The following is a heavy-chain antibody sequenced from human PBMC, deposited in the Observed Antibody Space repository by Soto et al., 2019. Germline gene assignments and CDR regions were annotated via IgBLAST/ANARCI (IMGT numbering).Heavy chain of an antibody. CDR2: INPSGGST. Sequence: ASVKVSCKASGYTFTSYYMHWVRQAPGQGLEWMGIINPSGGSTSYAQKFQGRVTMTRDTSTSTVYMELSSLRSEDTAVYYCAREVRYDFWSGYYTGFVGPHESTSGPFDYWGQGTLVTVSS. J-gene: IGHJ4*02. CDR1: GYTFTSYY. V-gene: IGHV1-46*01. D-gene: IGHD3-3*01. CDR3: AREVRYDFWSGYYTGFVGPHESTSGPFDY.